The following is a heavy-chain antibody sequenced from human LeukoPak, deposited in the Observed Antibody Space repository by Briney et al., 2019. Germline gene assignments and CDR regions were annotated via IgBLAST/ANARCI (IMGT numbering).Heavy chain of an antibody. CDR2: INQDGSEK. V-gene: IGHV3-7*01. CDR3: ARDAAMANDY. Sequence: GGSLRLSCAASGFTFSNYWMSWVRQAPGKGLEWVANINQDGSEKYYVDSVKGRFTISRDNAKNSLYLQMNSLRAEDTAVYYCARDAAMANDYWGQGTPVTVSS. D-gene: IGHD5-18*01. CDR1: GFTFSNYW. J-gene: IGHJ4*02.